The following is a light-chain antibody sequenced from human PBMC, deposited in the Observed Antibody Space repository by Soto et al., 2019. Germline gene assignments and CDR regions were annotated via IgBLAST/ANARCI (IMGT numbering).Light chain of an antibody. CDR2: GAS. V-gene: IGKV3-11*01. CDR3: QQHSHWPPWT. J-gene: IGKJ1*01. Sequence: EVVLTQSPATLSLSPGERATLSCRASENVRTFMDWYQQKPGQAPRLLIHGASNRATGVPARFSGSGSGTDFTLTISNLEPEDFAVYYCQQHSHWPPWTFGQGTRVEI. CDR1: ENVRTF.